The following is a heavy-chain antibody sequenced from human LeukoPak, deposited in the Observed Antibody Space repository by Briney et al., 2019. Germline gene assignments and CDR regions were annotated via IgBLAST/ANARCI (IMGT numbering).Heavy chain of an antibody. V-gene: IGHV4-39*02. J-gene: IGHJ4*02. CDR2: IYYSGST. CDR1: GGSISSSSYY. Sequence: SETLSLTCTVSGGSISSSSYYWCWIRQPPGKGLEWIGSIYYSGSTYYNPSLKSRVTISVDTSKNQFSLKLSSVTAADTAVYYCAKEMATISAAFDYWGQGTLVTVSS. CDR3: AKEMATISAAFDY. D-gene: IGHD5-24*01.